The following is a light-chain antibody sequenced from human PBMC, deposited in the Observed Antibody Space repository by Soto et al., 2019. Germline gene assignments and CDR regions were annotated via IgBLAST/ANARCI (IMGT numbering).Light chain of an antibody. CDR1: SNDIGGYNY. V-gene: IGLV2-18*01. J-gene: IGLJ1*01. CDR3: GVYASDIAYV. CDR2: EVR. Sequence: QPVLTQPASVSGSPGQSITISCSGSSNDIGGYNYVYWYQQPPGTAPKLMIYEVRKRPSGVPDRFSGSKSGNTASLTISGLQAADEADYYCGVYASDIAYVFGAGTKLTVL.